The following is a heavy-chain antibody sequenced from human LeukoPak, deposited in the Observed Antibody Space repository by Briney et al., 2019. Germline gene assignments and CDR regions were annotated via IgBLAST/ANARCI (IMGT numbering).Heavy chain of an antibody. CDR3: ATSPTIFGVVYYMDV. J-gene: IGHJ6*03. CDR1: GFAFSTYT. CDR2: ITSSSSYI. Sequence: GGSLRLSCAASGFAFSTYTINWVRQAPGKGLEWVSAITSSSSYISYGDSVKGRFTISRGNAKNSLYLQMNSLRAEDTAVYYCATSPTIFGVVYYMDVWGKGTTVTVSS. V-gene: IGHV3-21*01. D-gene: IGHD3-3*01.